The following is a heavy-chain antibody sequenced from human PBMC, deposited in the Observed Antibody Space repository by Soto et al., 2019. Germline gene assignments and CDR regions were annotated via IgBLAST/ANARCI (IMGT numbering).Heavy chain of an antibody. CDR1: GGSMNSGGYC. CDR3: SRGILV. CDR2: FSYGGTT. D-gene: IGHD2-15*01. V-gene: IGHV4-31*03. J-gene: IGHJ4*02. Sequence: QVQLQESGPGLVKPSQTLSLTCTVSGGSMNSGGYCWNWIRQHPGEGLEWIGCFSYGGTTSYNPSLKSRVTISVDTSKNQFSLKLSSVTAADTAVYYCSRGILVWGQGTLITVSS.